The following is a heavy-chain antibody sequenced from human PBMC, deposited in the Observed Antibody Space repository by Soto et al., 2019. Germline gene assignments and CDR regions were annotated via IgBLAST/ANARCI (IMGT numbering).Heavy chain of an antibody. J-gene: IGHJ6*02. CDR2: IKQDGSEK. CDR1: GFTFSSYW. D-gene: IGHD3-3*01. CDR3: ARDRYSYYDFWSGSLPYYYYGMDV. V-gene: IGHV3-7*01. Sequence: PGESLKISCAASGFTFSSYWMSWVRQAPGKGLEWVANIKQDGSEKYYVDSVKGRFTISRDNAKNSLYLQMNSLRAEDTAVYYCARDRYSYYDFWSGSLPYYYYGMDVWGQGTTVTV.